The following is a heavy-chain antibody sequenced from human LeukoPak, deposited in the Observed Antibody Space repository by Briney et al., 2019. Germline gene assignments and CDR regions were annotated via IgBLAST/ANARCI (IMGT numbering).Heavy chain of an antibody. Sequence: GGSLRLSCAASGFTFSSYWMNWVRQAPGKGLEWVSSISSSSSYIYYADSVKGRFTISRDNAKNSLYLQMNSLRVEDTAVYYCAKLAKYFYGSETFYFFEHWGQGTPVTASS. CDR1: GFTFSSYW. V-gene: IGHV3-21*01. D-gene: IGHD3-10*01. J-gene: IGHJ4*02. CDR3: AKLAKYFYGSETFYFFEH. CDR2: ISSSSSYI.